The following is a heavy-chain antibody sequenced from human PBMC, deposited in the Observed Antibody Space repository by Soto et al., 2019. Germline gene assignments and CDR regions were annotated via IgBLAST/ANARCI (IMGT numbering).Heavy chain of an antibody. V-gene: IGHV1-46*01. Sequence: QVQLVQSGAEVKKPGASVKVSCKASGYTFTSYYMHWVRLAPGQGLEWMGIINPDGGGTSYAQQFQRRVIMTRDTSTSTVYMEMSSLRSEATAVYYCAVGGNYLSMDVWGQGTTVTVSS. CDR2: INPDGGGT. J-gene: IGHJ6*02. CDR3: AVGGNYLSMDV. CDR1: GYTFTSYY. D-gene: IGHD4-4*01.